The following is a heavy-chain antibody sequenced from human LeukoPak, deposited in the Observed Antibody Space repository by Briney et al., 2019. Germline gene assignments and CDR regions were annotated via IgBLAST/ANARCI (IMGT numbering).Heavy chain of an antibody. Sequence: GGSLRLSCAASGFTFSSYAMHWVRQAPGKGLEWVAVISYDGSNKYYADSVKGRFTISRDNSKNTLYLQMNSLRAEDTAVYYCVGGGDWGQGTLVTVSS. CDR1: GFTFSSYA. J-gene: IGHJ4*02. V-gene: IGHV3-30-3*01. CDR3: VGGGD. CDR2: ISYDGSNK.